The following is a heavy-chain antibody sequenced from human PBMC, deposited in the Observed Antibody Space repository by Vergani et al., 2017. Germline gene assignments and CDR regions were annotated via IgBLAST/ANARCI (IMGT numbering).Heavy chain of an antibody. V-gene: IGHV4-39*02. D-gene: IGHD3-10*01. CDR3: ARPVGPSAIADGYHV. J-gene: IGHJ3*01. Sequence: QLQLQESGPGLVKPSETLSLTCTVSGGSISSSSYYWGWIRQPPGKGLEWIGSISSSGSPYYNPTLKSRLAFSVDTSKNLFSLRLKSVTATDTGMYYCARPVGPSAIADGYHVWGQGTMITVSS. CDR1: GGSISSSSYY. CDR2: ISSSGSP.